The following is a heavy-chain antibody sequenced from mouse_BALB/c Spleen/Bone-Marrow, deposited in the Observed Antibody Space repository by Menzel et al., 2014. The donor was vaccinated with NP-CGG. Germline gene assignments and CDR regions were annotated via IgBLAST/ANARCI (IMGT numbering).Heavy chain of an antibody. CDR1: GYTFTNYL. CDR2: INPGGGGT. CDR3: ARDGDYDEGYAMDY. D-gene: IGHD2-4*01. Sequence: QVQLQQSGAELVRPGTSVKVSCKASGYTFTNYLIEWVKQRPGQGLEWIGGINPGGGGTNYNEKFKGKATLTADKSSSTAYMQLSRLTSDDTAVYFCARDGDYDEGYAMDYGGQGTSVTVSS. V-gene: IGHV1-54*01. J-gene: IGHJ4*01.